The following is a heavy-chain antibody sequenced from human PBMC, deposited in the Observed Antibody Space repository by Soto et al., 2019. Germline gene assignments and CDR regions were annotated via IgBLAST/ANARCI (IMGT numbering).Heavy chain of an antibody. Sequence: QVQLQESGPGLVKPSETLSLTCTVSGGSISGYYWSWIRQSPGKGLEWIGYISHSESTNYNPSLKSLVTMSVDTSKNQFFLKLTSVTVADTAVYYCAKDLGLHSSGCFLAAFEIWGQGTVVTVSS. CDR3: AKDLGLHSSGCFLAAFEI. CDR1: GGSISGYY. J-gene: IGHJ3*02. D-gene: IGHD6-25*01. V-gene: IGHV4-59*01. CDR2: ISHSEST.